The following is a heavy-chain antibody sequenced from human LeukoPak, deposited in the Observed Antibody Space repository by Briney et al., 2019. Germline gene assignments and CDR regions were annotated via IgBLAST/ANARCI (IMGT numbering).Heavy chain of an antibody. CDR1: GFRFRDYS. J-gene: IGHJ4*02. D-gene: IGHD6-19*01. CDR3: SKSGSRDWDYFDY. Sequence: GSLSLSCAASGFRFRDYSMNWVRQAPGKGLEWVSTISGDGGATHYADSVKGRFTISRANSKSTLFLQMNCLRAEDTAVYYCSKSGSRDWDYFDYWGQGTLVTASS. V-gene: IGHV3-23*01. CDR2: ISGDGGAT.